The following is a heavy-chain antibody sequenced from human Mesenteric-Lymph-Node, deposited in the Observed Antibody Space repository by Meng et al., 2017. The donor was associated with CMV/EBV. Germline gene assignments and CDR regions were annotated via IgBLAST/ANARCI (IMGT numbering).Heavy chain of an antibody. CDR3: ARGSSYDILTGYFDY. V-gene: IGHV4-34*01. CDR1: GGSFSGYY. Sequence: QGQVSLWGAGLLEPSEYLFVPCAFYGGSFSGYYWNWIRQSPEKGLEWIGEINHSGSTTYNPSFTSRIIISVDTSTNQISLNMSSVTAADTAVYYCARGSSYDILTGYFDYWGQGALVTVSS. D-gene: IGHD3-9*01. J-gene: IGHJ4*02. CDR2: INHSGST.